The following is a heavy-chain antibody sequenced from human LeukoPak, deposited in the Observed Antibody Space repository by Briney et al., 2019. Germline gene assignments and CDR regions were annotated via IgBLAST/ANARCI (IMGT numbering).Heavy chain of an antibody. Sequence: GESLKISCLGSGYSFSIYWIAWVRQMPGKGLEWMGIIYPGDSDTRYSPSFQGQVTISADKSISTTYLQWSSLKASDTAMYYCARVRHQDAFDIWGQGTMVTVSS. CDR3: ARVRHQDAFDI. V-gene: IGHV5-51*01. CDR1: GYSFSIYW. J-gene: IGHJ3*02. CDR2: IYPGDSDT.